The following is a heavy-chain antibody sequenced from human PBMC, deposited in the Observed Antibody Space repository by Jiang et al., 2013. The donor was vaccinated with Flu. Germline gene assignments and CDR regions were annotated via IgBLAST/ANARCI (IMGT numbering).Heavy chain of an antibody. J-gene: IGHJ4*02. CDR2: ISDSGGNT. Sequence: VQLVESGGDLVQPGGSLRLSCAVSGFTFNNYAMSWVRQAPGKGLEWVSLISDSGGNTYYADSVRGRFTISRDRNTLFLHMSSLRAEDTAVYYCARTNGVVTIWRAPAPARRPNYFDYWGQGTPVTVSS. CDR1: GFTFNNYA. V-gene: IGHV3-23*04. D-gene: IGHD3-3*01. CDR3: ARTNGVVTIWRAPAPARRPNYFDY.